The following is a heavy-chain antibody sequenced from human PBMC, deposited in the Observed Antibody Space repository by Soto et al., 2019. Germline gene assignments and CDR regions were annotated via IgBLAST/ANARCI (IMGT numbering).Heavy chain of an antibody. D-gene: IGHD2-2*02. V-gene: IGHV3-30-3*01. J-gene: IGHJ4*02. CDR2: ISNDGSKT. Sequence: QVQLVESGGGVVQPGRSLRLSCAASGFTFSRYSMYWVRQAPGEGLEWISVISNDGSKTYYADSVKSRFTVSRDNSKNTLYLQMNSLRAEDTTVYYWARETDSIPDYWGQGTLVTVSS. CDR1: GFTFSRYS. CDR3: ARETDSIPDY.